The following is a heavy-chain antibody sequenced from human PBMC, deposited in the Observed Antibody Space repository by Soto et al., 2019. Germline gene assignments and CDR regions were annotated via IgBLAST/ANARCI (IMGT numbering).Heavy chain of an antibody. V-gene: IGHV1-69*12. Sequence: QVQLVQSGAEVKKPGSSVKVSCKASGGTFSSYAISWVRQAPGQGLEWMGGIIPIFGTANYAQKFQGRVTITADESTSTAYMELSSLRSEDTAVYYCARVGHGGNSGSDYYYYYGMDVWGQGTTVTVSS. CDR2: IIPIFGTA. J-gene: IGHJ6*02. CDR3: ARVGHGGNSGSDYYYYYGMDV. D-gene: IGHD2-21*02. CDR1: GGTFSSYA.